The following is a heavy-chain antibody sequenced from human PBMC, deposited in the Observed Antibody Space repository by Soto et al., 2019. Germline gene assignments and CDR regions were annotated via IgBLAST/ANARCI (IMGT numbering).Heavy chain of an antibody. D-gene: IGHD1-1*01. CDR3: ARGQVQGSGDLKWFDP. V-gene: IGHV4-34*01. Sequence: SETLSLTCAVYGGSFSGYYWSWIRQPPGKGLEWIGEINHSGSTNYNPSLKSRVTISVDTSKNQFSLKLSSVTAADTAVYYCARGQVQGSGDLKWFDPWGKGTLST. CDR1: GGSFSGYY. J-gene: IGHJ5*02. CDR2: INHSGST.